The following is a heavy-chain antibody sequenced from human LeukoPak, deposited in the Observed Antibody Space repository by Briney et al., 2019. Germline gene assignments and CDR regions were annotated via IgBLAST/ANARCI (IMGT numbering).Heavy chain of an antibody. CDR3: AVEQGDSAYDSVFTYHFDY. CDR1: GFTFSRYD. CDR2: ISGSGGTT. J-gene: IGHJ4*02. V-gene: IGHV3-23*01. Sequence: GGALILSCAASGFTFSRYDMSWVRQAPGKGLEGVSAISGSGGTTKYADSVKGGFIISRDNYSNTLYLQLHSLRAEDEAVYYCAVEQGDSAYDSVFTYHFDYRGQGTLVTVS. D-gene: IGHD5-12*01.